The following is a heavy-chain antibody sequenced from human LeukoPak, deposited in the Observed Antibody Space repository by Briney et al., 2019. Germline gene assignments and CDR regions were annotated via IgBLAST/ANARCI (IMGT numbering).Heavy chain of an antibody. J-gene: IGHJ4*02. CDR2: MNPNSGNT. CDR1: GYTFTSYD. Sequence: GASVKVSCKASGYTFTSYDINWVRQATGQGLEWMGWMNPNSGNTGYAQKFQGRVTMTRNTSISTAYMELSSLRSEDTAVYYCARAQRGYSGYDPGDYFDYWGQGTLVTVSS. V-gene: IGHV1-8*01. D-gene: IGHD5-12*01. CDR3: ARAQRGYSGYDPGDYFDY.